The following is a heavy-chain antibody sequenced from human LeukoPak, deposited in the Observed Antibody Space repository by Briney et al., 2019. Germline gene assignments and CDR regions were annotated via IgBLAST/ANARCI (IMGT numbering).Heavy chain of an antibody. CDR3: AREAGSVAPNRGAFDI. CDR1: GFTFSSYG. D-gene: IGHD1-14*01. Sequence: QSGGSLRLSCAASGFTFSSYGMHWVRQAPGKGLEWVAVIWYDGSNKYYADSVKGRFTISRDNSKDTLYLQMNSLRAEDTAVYYCAREAGSVAPNRGAFDIWGQGTMVTVSS. CDR2: IWYDGSNK. J-gene: IGHJ3*02. V-gene: IGHV3-33*01.